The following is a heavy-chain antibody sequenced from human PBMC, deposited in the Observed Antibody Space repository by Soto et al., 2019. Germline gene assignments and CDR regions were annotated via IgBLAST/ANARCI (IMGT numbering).Heavy chain of an antibody. CDR3: SRRSSGWYFDY. CDR2: INHSGST. Sequence: PSETLSLTCAIYGGSFSGYYWSWLRQPPGKGLEWIGEINHSGSTNYNPSLKSRVTISADTSKNQFSLKLSSVTAADTAVYYCSRRSSGWYFDYWGQGTLVTVSS. D-gene: IGHD6-19*01. CDR1: GGSFSGYY. J-gene: IGHJ4*02. V-gene: IGHV4-34*01.